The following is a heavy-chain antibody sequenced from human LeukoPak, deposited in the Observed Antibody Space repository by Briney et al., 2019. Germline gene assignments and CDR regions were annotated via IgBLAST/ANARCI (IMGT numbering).Heavy chain of an antibody. CDR3: AKGPPHCSGGSCYWDY. CDR2: ISGSGGST. D-gene: IGHD2-15*01. Sequence: GGSLRLSCAASGFTFSSYSMNWVRQAPGKGLEWVSAISGSGGSTYYADSVKGRFTISRDNSKNTLYLQMNSLRAEDTAVYYCAKGPPHCSGGSCYWDYWGQGTLVTVSS. V-gene: IGHV3-23*01. J-gene: IGHJ4*02. CDR1: GFTFSSYS.